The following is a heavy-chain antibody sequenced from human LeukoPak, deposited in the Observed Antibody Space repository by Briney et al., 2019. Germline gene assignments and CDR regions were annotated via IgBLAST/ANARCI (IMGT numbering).Heavy chain of an antibody. D-gene: IGHD3-10*01. V-gene: IGHV3-9*01. J-gene: IGHJ4*02. CDR3: AKDLSSGGSGIFDY. CDR2: ISWNSGSI. Sequence: GGSLRLSCAASGFTFDDYAMHWVRQAPGKGLEWVSGISWNSGSIGYADSVKGRFTISRDNAKNSLYLQMNSLRAEDTALYYCAKDLSSGGSGIFDYWGQGTLVTASS. CDR1: GFTFDDYA.